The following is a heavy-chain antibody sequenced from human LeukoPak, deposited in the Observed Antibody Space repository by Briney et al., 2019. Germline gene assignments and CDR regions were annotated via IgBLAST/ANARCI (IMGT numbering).Heavy chain of an antibody. CDR2: IYSGGST. Sequence: PGGSLRLSCAASGFTVSSNYMSWVRQAPGKGLEWVSVIYSGGSTYYSDSVKGRFTISRDNYKNTLYLPMNSLRAEDTAVYYCARTRASGRRFLSFDIWGQGTMVTVSS. CDR3: ARTRASGRRFLSFDI. CDR1: GFTVSSNY. J-gene: IGHJ3*02. V-gene: IGHV3-53*01. D-gene: IGHD3-3*01.